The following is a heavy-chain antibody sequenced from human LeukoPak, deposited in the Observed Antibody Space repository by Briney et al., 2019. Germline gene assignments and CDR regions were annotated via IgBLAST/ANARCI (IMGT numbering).Heavy chain of an antibody. D-gene: IGHD3-22*01. J-gene: IGHJ4*02. Sequence: SVNVSCKASGCTFNSYALRWVRQAPGQGLEWMGGIIPIFGTANYAQKFQGRVTITADESTSTAYMELSSLRSEDTAVYYCARALYYYDSSGSALYYFDYWGQGTLVTVSS. CDR1: GCTFNSYA. CDR2: IIPIFGTA. CDR3: ARALYYYDSSGSALYYFDY. V-gene: IGHV1-69*13.